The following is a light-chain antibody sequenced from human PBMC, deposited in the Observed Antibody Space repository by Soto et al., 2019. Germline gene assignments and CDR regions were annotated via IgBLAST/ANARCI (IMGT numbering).Light chain of an antibody. V-gene: IGKV1-5*03. CDR2: KTS. J-gene: IGKJ2*01. Sequence: EIQMTQSPSTLPASVGDRVTITCRASQTINNWLAWYQQKPGKAPELLIYKTSSLQSGVPSRFSGSGSGTEFTLTISCLQPDDFATYYCQQYSSYSVYTFGQGTKVEIK. CDR1: QTINNW. CDR3: QQYSSYSVYT.